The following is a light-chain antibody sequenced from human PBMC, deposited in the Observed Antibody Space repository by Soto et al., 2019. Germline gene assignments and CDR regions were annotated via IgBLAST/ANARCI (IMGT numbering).Light chain of an antibody. CDR3: QVWDTITDQYI. CDR1: NVGGKS. J-gene: IGLJ1*01. V-gene: IGLV3-21*02. CDR2: DAR. Sequence: SYELTQPPPVSVAPGQTARITCGGDNVGGKSVQWYQQKPGQAPVLVLYDARDRPSWIPERFSGSNSGNTATLIISSVEAGDEADFYCQVWDTITDQYIFGSGTKATVL.